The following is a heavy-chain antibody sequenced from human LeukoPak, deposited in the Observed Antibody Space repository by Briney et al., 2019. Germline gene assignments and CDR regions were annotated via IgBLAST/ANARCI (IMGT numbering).Heavy chain of an antibody. CDR1: GYTFTSYG. V-gene: IGHV1-18*01. Sequence: ASVKVSCKASGYTFTSYGISWVRQAPGQGLEWMGWISAYNGNTNYAQKLQGRVTMTTDTSTSTAYMELRSLRSDDTAVYYCARGLTEGYDFWSGYYEYYFDYWGQGTLVTVSS. CDR3: ARGLTEGYDFWSGYYEYYFDY. CDR2: ISAYNGNT. D-gene: IGHD3-3*01. J-gene: IGHJ4*02.